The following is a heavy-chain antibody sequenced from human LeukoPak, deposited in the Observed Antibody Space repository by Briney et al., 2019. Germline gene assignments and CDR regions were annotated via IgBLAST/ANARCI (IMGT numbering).Heavy chain of an antibody. D-gene: IGHD3-22*01. V-gene: IGHV1-69*04. Sequence: SVKASCKASGGTFSSYAISWVRQAPGQGLEWMGRIIPILGIANYAQKFQGRVTITADKSTSTAYMELSSLRSEDTAVYYCARDHRRYYDSSGYWPAFDYWGQGTLVTVSS. J-gene: IGHJ4*02. CDR2: IIPILGIA. CDR3: ARDHRRYYDSSGYWPAFDY. CDR1: GGTFSSYA.